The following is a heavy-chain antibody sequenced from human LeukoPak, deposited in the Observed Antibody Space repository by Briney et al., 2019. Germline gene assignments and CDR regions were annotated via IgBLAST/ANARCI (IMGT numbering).Heavy chain of an antibody. V-gene: IGHV4-34*01. CDR3: ARTGYAIWEYSSSSWFDY. J-gene: IGHJ4*02. Sequence: SETLSLTCAVYGGSFSGYYWSWIRQPPGKGLEWIGEINHSGSTNYNPSLKSRVTISVDTSKNQFSLKLSSVTAADTAVYYCARTGYAIWEYSSSSWFDYWGQGTLVTVSS. CDR1: GGSFSGYY. D-gene: IGHD6-6*01. CDR2: INHSGST.